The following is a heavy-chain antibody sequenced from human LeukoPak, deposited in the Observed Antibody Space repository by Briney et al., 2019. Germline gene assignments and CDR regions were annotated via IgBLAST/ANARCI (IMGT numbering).Heavy chain of an antibody. CDR2: VFDSGRT. V-gene: IGHV4-59*11. D-gene: IGHD5-18*01. Sequence: PSETLSLTCTVSGGSISSHYWSWIREPPGKGLEWIGYVFDSGRTKENPSLKSRVTLSADTSKNQLSLRLSSVTAADTAVYYCTTIKRGNIFGYFDFWGQGILVTVSS. CDR3: TTIKRGNIFGYFDF. CDR1: GGSISSHY. J-gene: IGHJ4*02.